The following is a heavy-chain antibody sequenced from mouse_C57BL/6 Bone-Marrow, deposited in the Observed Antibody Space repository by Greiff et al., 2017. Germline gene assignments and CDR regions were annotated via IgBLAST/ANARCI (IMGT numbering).Heavy chain of an antibody. CDR3: ARKELLSWFAY. CDR1: GYTFTDYY. V-gene: IGHV1-75*01. J-gene: IGHJ3*01. Sequence: VQRVESGPELVKPGASVKISCKASGYTFTDYYINWVKQRPGQGLEWIGWIFPGSGSTYYNEKFKGKATLTVDKSSSTAYMLLSSLTSEDSAVYFCARKELLSWFAYWGQGTLVTVSA. CDR2: IFPGSGST.